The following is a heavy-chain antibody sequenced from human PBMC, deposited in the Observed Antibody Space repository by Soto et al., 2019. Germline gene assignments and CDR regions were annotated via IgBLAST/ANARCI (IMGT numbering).Heavy chain of an antibody. Sequence: SETLSLTCTVSGGSISSYYWSWIRQPPGKGLEWIGYIYYSGSTNYNPSLKSRVTISVDTSKNQFSLKLSSVTAADTAVYYCARFAPSDFWSGYHLDYYYYYYMDVWGKGTTVTVSS. CDR1: GGSISSYY. V-gene: IGHV4-59*01. D-gene: IGHD3-3*01. CDR3: ARFAPSDFWSGYHLDYYYYYYMDV. CDR2: IYYSGST. J-gene: IGHJ6*03.